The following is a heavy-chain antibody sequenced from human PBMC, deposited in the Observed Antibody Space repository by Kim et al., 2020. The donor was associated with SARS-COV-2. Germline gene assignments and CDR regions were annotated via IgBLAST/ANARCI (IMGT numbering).Heavy chain of an antibody. Sequence: YYADSVKCRFTTSRDNAKNSLHLQMNSLKDEDTAVYYCVRDRMGGAFDIWGQGTLVTVSS. D-gene: IGHD3-16*01. CDR3: VRDRMGGAFDI. J-gene: IGHJ3*02. V-gene: IGHV3-48*02.